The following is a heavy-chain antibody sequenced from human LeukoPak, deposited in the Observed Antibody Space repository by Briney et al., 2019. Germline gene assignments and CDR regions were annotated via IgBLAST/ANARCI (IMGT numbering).Heavy chain of an antibody. J-gene: IGHJ6*02. CDR3: ARDVSIAVAGTQIGYYYYGMDV. D-gene: IGHD6-19*01. CDR1: GYAFTSYG. Sequence: GASVKVSCKASGYAFTSYGISWVRQAPGQGLEWMGWISAYNGNTNYAQKLQGRVTMTTDTSTSTAYMELRSLRSDDTAVYYCARDVSIAVAGTQIGYYYYGMDVWGQGTTVTVSS. V-gene: IGHV1-18*01. CDR2: ISAYNGNT.